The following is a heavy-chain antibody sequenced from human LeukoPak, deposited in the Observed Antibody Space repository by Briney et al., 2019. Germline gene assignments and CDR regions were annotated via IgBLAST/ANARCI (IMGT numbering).Heavy chain of an antibody. CDR1: GFTFSSYS. CDR3: AKEELLAYCGGDCYSGLDY. CDR2: ISSSSSYI. Sequence: GGSLRLSCAASGFTFSSYSMNWVRQAPGKGLEWVSSISSSSSYIYYADSVKGRFTISRDNAKNTLYLQMNSLRAEDTAVYYCAKEELLAYCGGDCYSGLDYWGQGTLVTVSS. V-gene: IGHV3-21*01. D-gene: IGHD2-21*02. J-gene: IGHJ4*02.